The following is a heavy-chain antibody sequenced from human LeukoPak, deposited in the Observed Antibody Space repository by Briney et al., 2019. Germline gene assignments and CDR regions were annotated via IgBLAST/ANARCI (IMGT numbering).Heavy chain of an antibody. CDR1: GFTFNSFW. D-gene: IGHD1-14*01. Sequence: GGSLRLSCVASGFTFNSFWMHWVRQAPGKWRVRVSDMNEYATTRRYADAVKGRFTISRDNAKNTLCLQMNNLRAEDTAMYFCARGGVNPVDHWGQGTLVTVSS. V-gene: IGHV3-74*01. CDR3: ARGGVNPVDH. CDR2: MNEYATTR. J-gene: IGHJ4*02.